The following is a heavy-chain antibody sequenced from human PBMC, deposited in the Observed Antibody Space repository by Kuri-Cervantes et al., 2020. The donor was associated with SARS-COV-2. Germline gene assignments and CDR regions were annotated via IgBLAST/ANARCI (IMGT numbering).Heavy chain of an antibody. V-gene: IGHV3-7*01. CDR3: ARKKTDMDV. CDR2: IKQDGSEK. J-gene: IGHJ6*03. CDR1: GGSISSSSYY. Sequence: ETLSLTCTVSGGSISSSSYYWGWIRQPPGKGLEWVANIKQDGSEKYYVDSVKGRFTISRDNAKNSLYLQMNSLRAEDTAVYYCARKKTDMDVWGKGTTVTVSS. D-gene: IGHD1-14*01.